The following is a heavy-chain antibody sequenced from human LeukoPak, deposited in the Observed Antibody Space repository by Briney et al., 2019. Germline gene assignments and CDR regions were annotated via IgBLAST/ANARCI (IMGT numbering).Heavy chain of an antibody. CDR1: GFTFSSYS. Sequence: PGGSLRLSCAASGFTFSSYSMNWVRQAPEKGLEWVSSISSSSSYIYYADSVKGRFTISRDNAKNSLYLQMNSLRAEDTAVYYCARDLSDFWSGGYGMDVWGQGTTVTVSS. CDR3: ARDLSDFWSGGYGMDV. CDR2: ISSSSSYI. D-gene: IGHD3-3*01. V-gene: IGHV3-21*01. J-gene: IGHJ6*02.